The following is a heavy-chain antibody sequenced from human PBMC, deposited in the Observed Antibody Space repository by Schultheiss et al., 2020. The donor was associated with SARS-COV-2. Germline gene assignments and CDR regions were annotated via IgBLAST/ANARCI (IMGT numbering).Heavy chain of an antibody. CDR1: GGSVSSGSYY. Sequence: SETLSLTCTVSGGSVSSGSYYWSWIRQPPGKGLEWIGSIYYSGSTYYNPSLKSRVTISVDTSKNQFSLKLSSVTAADTAVYYCAREPGTGWQVFDYWGQGTLVTVSS. CDR2: IYYSGST. V-gene: IGHV4-39*07. CDR3: AREPGTGWQVFDY. D-gene: IGHD1-7*01. J-gene: IGHJ4*02.